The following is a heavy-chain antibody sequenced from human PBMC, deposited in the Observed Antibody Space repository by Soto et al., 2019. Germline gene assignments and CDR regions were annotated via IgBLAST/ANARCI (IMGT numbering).Heavy chain of an antibody. CDR2: MFPWTSDT. D-gene: IGHD1-7*01. Sequence: KVSCKASGGTFSSYAISWVRQMPGEGLEWMGLMFPWTSDTRYSPSFQGHVTISVDRSTGTGYLQWNSLKASDTAMYYCVTTRDGTTYFPYWGQGTLVTVSS. CDR1: GGTFSSYA. V-gene: IGHV5-51*01. J-gene: IGHJ4*02. CDR3: VTTRDGTTYFPY.